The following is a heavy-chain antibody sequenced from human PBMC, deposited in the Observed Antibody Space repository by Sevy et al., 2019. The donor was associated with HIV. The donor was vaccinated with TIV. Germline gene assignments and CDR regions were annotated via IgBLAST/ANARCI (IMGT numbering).Heavy chain of an antibody. Sequence: SENLSLTCTVSGDSLSSNDYYWAWIRQPPGKGLDWIGSIYYSGSTYYNPSLKSRVTISVDTSKNQFSLKLRSVTAADTAVYYCAREGPRIAQFDYWGQGTLVTVSS. J-gene: IGHJ4*02. D-gene: IGHD6-13*01. V-gene: IGHV4-39*02. CDR1: GDSLSSNDYY. CDR3: AREGPRIAQFDY. CDR2: IYYSGST.